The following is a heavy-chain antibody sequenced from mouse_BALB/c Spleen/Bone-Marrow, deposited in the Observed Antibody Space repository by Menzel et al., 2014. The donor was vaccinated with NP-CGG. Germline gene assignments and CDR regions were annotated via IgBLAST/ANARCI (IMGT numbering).Heavy chain of an antibody. Sequence: VQLQQSGGGLVQPGGSLKLSCAASGFDFSRYWMSWVRQAPGKGLEWIGEINPDSSTINYTPSLKDKFIISRDNAKNTLYLQMSKVRSEDTALYYCARLNYYGNLFGWGAGTTVTVSS. CDR2: INPDSSTI. CDR1: GFDFSRYW. CDR3: ARLNYYGNLFG. V-gene: IGHV4-1*02. D-gene: IGHD1-1*01. J-gene: IGHJ1*01.